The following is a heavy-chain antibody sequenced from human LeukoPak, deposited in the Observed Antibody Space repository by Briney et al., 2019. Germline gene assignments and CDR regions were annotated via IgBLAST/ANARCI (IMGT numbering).Heavy chain of an antibody. D-gene: IGHD3-16*01. V-gene: IGHV1-46*01. Sequence: ASVKVSCKASGYTFTSYYMHWVRQAPGQGLEWMGIINPSGGSTSYAQKFQGRVTMTRDTSTSTVYMELSSLRSEDTAVYYCARRGYDYVWGSYFDYWGQGTLVTVSS. CDR2: INPSGGST. J-gene: IGHJ4*02. CDR1: GYTFTSYY. CDR3: ARRGYDYVWGSYFDY.